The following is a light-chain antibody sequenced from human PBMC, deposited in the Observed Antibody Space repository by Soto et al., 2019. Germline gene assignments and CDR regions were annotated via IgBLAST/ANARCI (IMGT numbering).Light chain of an antibody. CDR2: GAS. CDR3: QQYDNWPPPWT. Sequence: EIVMTQSPATLSLSPGERATLSCRASQSISNNLAWYQQKPGQAPRLLIYGASTRATGIPARFSGSGSGTEFTLTISSLQSEDFAVYYCQQYDNWPPPWTFGQGTKVEIK. CDR1: QSISNN. J-gene: IGKJ1*01. V-gene: IGKV3-15*01.